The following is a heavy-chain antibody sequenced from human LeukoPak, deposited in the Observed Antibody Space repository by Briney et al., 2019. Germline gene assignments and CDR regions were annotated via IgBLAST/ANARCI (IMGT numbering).Heavy chain of an antibody. V-gene: IGHV4-39*01. Sequence: PSETLSLTCTVSGGSISSSSYYWGWIRQPPGKGLEWIGSIYYSGSTYYNPSLKSRVTISVDTSKNQFFLKLSSVTAADTAVYYCARLIVAAAVDYWGQGTLVTVSS. CDR3: ARLIVAAAVDY. CDR1: GGSISSSSYY. J-gene: IGHJ4*02. CDR2: IYYSGST. D-gene: IGHD6-13*01.